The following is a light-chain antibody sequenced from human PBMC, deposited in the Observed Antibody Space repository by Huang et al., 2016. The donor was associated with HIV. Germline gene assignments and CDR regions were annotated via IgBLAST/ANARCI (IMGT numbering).Light chain of an antibody. CDR2: DAS. CDR1: QGISNT. CDR3: QQFNHYPLT. Sequence: QLTQSPSSLSAAVGDRVTITCRASQGISNTLAWYQQKPGKAPKLLIYDASSLQTEAPSRFSGSGSGTDFTLTISSLQPEDCATYYCQQFNHYPLTFGGGTKVEIE. V-gene: IGKV1D-13*01. J-gene: IGKJ4*01.